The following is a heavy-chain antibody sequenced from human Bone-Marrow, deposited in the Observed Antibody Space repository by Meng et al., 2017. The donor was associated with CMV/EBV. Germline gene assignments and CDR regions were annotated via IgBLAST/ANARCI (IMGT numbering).Heavy chain of an antibody. J-gene: IGHJ4*02. D-gene: IGHD3-9*01. CDR3: AWGRNYDILTGYYPPGD. Sequence: SETLSLTCTVSGGSIRSSSYYWGWIRQPPGRGLEWIGSIYYSGSTYHNLSLKSRVTISVDTSKNQFSLKLSSVTAADTAVYYCAWGRNYDILTGYYPPGDWGQGTLFTVSS. CDR2: IYYSGST. CDR1: GGSIRSSSYY. V-gene: IGHV4-39*01.